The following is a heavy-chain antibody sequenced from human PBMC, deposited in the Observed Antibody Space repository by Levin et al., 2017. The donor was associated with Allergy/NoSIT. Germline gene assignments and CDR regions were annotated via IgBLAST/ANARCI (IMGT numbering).Heavy chain of an antibody. CDR1: GFTFSDYY. Sequence: SCAASGFTFSDYYMSWIRQAPGKGLEWVSYISSSGSTIYYADSVKGRFTISRDNAKNSLYLQMNSLRAEDTAVYYCARLDSSGYWGSYYFDYWGQGTLVTVSS. CDR2: ISSSGSTI. V-gene: IGHV3-11*01. J-gene: IGHJ4*02. CDR3: ARLDSSGYWGSYYFDY. D-gene: IGHD3-22*01.